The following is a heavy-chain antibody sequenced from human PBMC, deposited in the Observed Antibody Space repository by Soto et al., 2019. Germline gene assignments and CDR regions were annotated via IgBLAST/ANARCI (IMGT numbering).Heavy chain of an antibody. CDR2: ISSSSSYI. CDR3: ARAYIAAAGLDAFDI. J-gene: IGHJ3*02. CDR1: GFTFSSYS. D-gene: IGHD6-13*01. V-gene: IGHV3-21*01. Sequence: GGSLRLSCAASGFTFSSYSMNWVRQAPGKGLEWVSSISSSSSYIYYADSVKGRFTISRDNAKNSLYLQMNSLRAEDTAVYYCARAYIAAAGLDAFDIWGQGTMVTVSS.